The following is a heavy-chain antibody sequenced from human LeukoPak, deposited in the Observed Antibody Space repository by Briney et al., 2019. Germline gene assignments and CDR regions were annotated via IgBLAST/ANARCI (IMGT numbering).Heavy chain of an antibody. Sequence: GGPLRLSCGASGFTISNAWMSWVRQAPGKGLEWVSRIKSKTDGGTTDYAGPVKGRFTMSRDDSKNTLFLQMSSLKTEDTAIYYCTRDDDSGWYSFAYWGQGTLVTVSS. D-gene: IGHD6-19*01. V-gene: IGHV3-15*07. CDR3: TRDDDSGWYSFAY. CDR1: GFTISNAW. CDR2: IKSKTDGGTT. J-gene: IGHJ4*02.